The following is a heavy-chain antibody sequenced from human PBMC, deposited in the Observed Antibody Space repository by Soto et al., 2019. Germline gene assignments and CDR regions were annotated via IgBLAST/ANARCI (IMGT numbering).Heavy chain of an antibody. D-gene: IGHD6-19*01. CDR2: IHSSGGS. CDR1: GGPVSGSDDC. J-gene: IGHJ4*02. CDR3: ASTRYSSGWYWLFDN. V-gene: IGHV4-31*03. Sequence: QVQLQESGPGLVKPSQTLSLTSPVSGGPVSGSDDCGIWIRQHPGKALGWIGYIHSSGGSYSNPTLKSRITSSVDTFENQFYLKVRSLTAADTAVYYCASTRYSSGWYWLFDNWGQGSLVTVSS.